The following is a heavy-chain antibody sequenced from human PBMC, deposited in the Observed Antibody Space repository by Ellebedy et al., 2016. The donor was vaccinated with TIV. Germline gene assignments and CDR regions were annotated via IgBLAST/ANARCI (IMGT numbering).Heavy chain of an antibody. V-gene: IGHV3-7*03. Sequence: PGGSLRLSCAASGFTFSLNWMYWVRQAPGKGLEGVANIKEDGSEEYYVDSVKGRFTISRDNAKNSLYLQMNSLRAEDTAVYYCVRDLHWSYFDWGQGTLVTVSS. J-gene: IGHJ4*02. CDR3: VRDLHWSYFD. D-gene: IGHD1-26*01. CDR1: GFTFSLNW. CDR2: IKEDGSEE.